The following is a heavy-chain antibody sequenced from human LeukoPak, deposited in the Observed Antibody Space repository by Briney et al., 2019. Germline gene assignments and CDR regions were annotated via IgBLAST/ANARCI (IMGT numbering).Heavy chain of an antibody. CDR3: ARVYSGSDYFDY. D-gene: IGHD1-26*01. V-gene: IGHV3-48*03. J-gene: IGHJ4*02. CDR1: GFTFSDYE. Sequence: GGSLRLPCAASGFTFSDYEMNWVRQAPGKGLEWISYISSSGRRTYYADSVKGRFTISRDNAKNSLYLQMNSLRAEDTAVYYCARVYSGSDYFDYWGQGTLVTVSS. CDR2: ISSSGRRT.